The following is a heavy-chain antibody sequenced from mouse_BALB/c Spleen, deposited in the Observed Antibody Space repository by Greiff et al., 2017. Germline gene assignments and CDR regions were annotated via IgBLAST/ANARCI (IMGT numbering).Heavy chain of an antibody. CDR3: ARFDGYVNYYAMDY. CDR2: ISYSGST. V-gene: IGHV3-2*02. D-gene: IGHD1-2*01. J-gene: IGHJ4*01. Sequence: ESGPGLVKPSQSLSLTCTVTGYSITSDYAWNWIRQFPGNKLEWMGYISYSGSTSYNPSLKSRISITRDTSKNQFFLQLNSVTTEDTATYYCARFDGYVNYYAMDYWGQGTSVTVSS. CDR1: GYSITSDYA.